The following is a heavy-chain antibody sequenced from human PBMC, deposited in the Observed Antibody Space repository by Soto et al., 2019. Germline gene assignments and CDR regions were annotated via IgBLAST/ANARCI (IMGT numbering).Heavy chain of an antibody. CDR2: ISGSGGST. CDR1: GFTFSSYA. D-gene: IGHD1-26*01. J-gene: IGHJ3*02. CDR3: AKDGRRGSGIPRAFDI. Sequence: EVQLVESGGGLVQPGGSLRLSCAASGFTFSSYAMSWVRQAPGKGLEWVSAISGSGGSTYYADSVKGRFTISRDNSKNTLYLQMNSLRAKDTDVYYCAKDGRRGSGIPRAFDIWGQGTMVTVSS. V-gene: IGHV3-23*04.